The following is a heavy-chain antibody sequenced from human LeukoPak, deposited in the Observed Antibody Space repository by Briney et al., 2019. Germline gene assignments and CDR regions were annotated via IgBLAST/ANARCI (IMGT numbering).Heavy chain of an antibody. J-gene: IGHJ4*02. CDR2: IYDSRST. D-gene: IGHD1-14*01. CDR1: GGSITNYY. Sequence: SETLSLTCTVSGGSITNYYWSWIRQPPGKGLEWIGYIYDSRSTNYNPSLKSRVTISVETSKNQFSLKLISVTAADTAVYYCARTNRYAGGDRHFDYWGQGTLVTVSS. V-gene: IGHV4-59*12. CDR3: ARTNRYAGGDRHFDY.